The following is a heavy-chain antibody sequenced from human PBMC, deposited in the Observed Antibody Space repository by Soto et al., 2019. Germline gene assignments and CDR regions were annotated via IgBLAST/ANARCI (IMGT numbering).Heavy chain of an antibody. CDR3: ARNYDILTGYFVMAYYYMDV. D-gene: IGHD3-9*01. CDR2: ISSSSSTI. J-gene: IGHJ6*03. V-gene: IGHV3-48*01. Sequence: GGSLRLSCAASGFTFSSYSMNWVRQAPGKGLEWVSYISSSSSTIYYADSVKGRFTISRDNAKNSLYLQMNSLRAEDTAVYYCARNYDILTGYFVMAYYYMDVWGKGTTVTASS. CDR1: GFTFSSYS.